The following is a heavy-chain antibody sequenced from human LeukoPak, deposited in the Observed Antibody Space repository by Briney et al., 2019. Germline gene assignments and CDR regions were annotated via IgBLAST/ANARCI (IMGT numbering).Heavy chain of an antibody. Sequence: KXXCKASGGXXXXXAXSWVRQXAXQGXEXXGXXXXIFVTANYAQKFQGRVTLTADDSTSTAYMELSSLRSEDTAVYSCAVDIVVVPAATPVVVPGMDVWGQGTTVTVSS. CDR2: XXXIFVTA. CDR1: GGXXXXXA. V-gene: IGHV1-69*01. D-gene: IGHD2-2*01. CDR3: AVDIVVVPAATPVVVPGMDV. J-gene: IGHJ6*02.